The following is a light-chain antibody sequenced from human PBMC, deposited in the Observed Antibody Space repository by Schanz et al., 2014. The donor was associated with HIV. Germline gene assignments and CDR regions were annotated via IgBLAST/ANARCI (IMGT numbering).Light chain of an antibody. V-gene: IGKV3-11*01. Sequence: EIVMTQSPATLSVSPGERATLSCRASQSVSSNLAWYQQKPGQAPRLLIYATSQRATGIPARFSGSGSGTDFTLTISSLEPEDFAVYYCQQRISWPATFGGGTTVDIK. CDR3: QQRISWPAT. CDR2: ATS. J-gene: IGKJ4*01. CDR1: QSVSSN.